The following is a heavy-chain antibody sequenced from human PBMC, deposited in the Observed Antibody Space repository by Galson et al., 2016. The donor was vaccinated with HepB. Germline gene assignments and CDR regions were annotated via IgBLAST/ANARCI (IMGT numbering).Heavy chain of an antibody. Sequence: SLRLSCAASGFTFGDYAMHWVRQAPGKGLEWVSGISWNSGSIGYADSVKGRFTISRDNAKNSLYLQMNSLRAEDTALYYCAKGLVVVAPTPPVDYWGQGTLVTVSS. J-gene: IGHJ4*02. V-gene: IGHV3-9*01. CDR2: ISWNSGSI. D-gene: IGHD2-15*01. CDR1: GFTFGDYA. CDR3: AKGLVVVAPTPPVDY.